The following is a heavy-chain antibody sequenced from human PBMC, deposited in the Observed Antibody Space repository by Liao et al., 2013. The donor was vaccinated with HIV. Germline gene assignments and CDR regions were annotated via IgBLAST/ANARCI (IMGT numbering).Heavy chain of an antibody. CDR2: INHSGST. V-gene: IGHV4-34*01. CDR1: GGSFSGYY. CDR3: ARGLGGSGSYPFDY. D-gene: IGHD3-10*01. Sequence: QVQLQQWGAGLLKPSETLSLTCAVYGGSFSGYYWSWIRQPPGKGLEWIGEINHSGSTNYNPSLKSRVTISVDTSKNQFSLKLSSVTAADTAVYYCARGLGGSGSYPFDYWGQGTLVTVSS. J-gene: IGHJ4*02.